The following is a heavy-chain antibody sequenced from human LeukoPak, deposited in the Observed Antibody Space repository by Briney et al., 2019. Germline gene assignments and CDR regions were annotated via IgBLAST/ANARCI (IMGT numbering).Heavy chain of an antibody. D-gene: IGHD6-19*01. Sequence: SQTLSLICAISGDSVSSNSAAWNWIRQSPSRGLEWLGRTYYRSKWYNDYAVSVKSRITINPDTSKNQFSLQLNSVTPEDTAVYYRAMGDSSGWYYFDYWGQGTLVTVSS. J-gene: IGHJ4*02. V-gene: IGHV6-1*01. CDR2: TYYRSKWYN. CDR1: GDSVSSNSAA. CDR3: AMGDSSGWYYFDY.